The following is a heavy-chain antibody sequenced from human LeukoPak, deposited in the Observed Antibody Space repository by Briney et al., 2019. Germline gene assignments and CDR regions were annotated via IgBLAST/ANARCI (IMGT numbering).Heavy chain of an antibody. CDR2: ISSSGSTI. D-gene: IGHD2-8*02. Sequence: GGSLRLSCAASGFTFSSYEMNWVRQAPGKGLEWVSYISSSGSTIYYADSVKGRFTISRDNANNSLYLQMNSLRAEDTAVYYCARAWSRVDPFDMWGQGTMVTVSS. CDR3: ARAWSRVDPFDM. J-gene: IGHJ3*02. V-gene: IGHV3-48*03. CDR1: GFTFSSYE.